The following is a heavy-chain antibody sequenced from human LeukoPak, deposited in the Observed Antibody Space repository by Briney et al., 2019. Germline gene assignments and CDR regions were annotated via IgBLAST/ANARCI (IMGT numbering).Heavy chain of an antibody. CDR1: GFTFSTYV. Sequence: GRSLRLSCSVSGFTFSTYVMHWVRQAPGKGLEYVSAISSNGDNTYYADSVKGRFTISRDNSKNTLYLQMNSLRAGDTAVYYCAREAGRWSYGQFDYWGQGTLVTVSS. D-gene: IGHD5-18*01. J-gene: IGHJ4*02. CDR2: ISSNGDNT. V-gene: IGHV3-64*04. CDR3: AREAGRWSYGQFDY.